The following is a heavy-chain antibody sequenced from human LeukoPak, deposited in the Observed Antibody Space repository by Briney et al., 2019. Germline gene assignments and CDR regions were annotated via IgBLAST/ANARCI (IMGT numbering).Heavy chain of an antibody. CDR3: ARHDYGDYGGLSFDY. CDR2: IYYSGST. J-gene: IGHJ4*02. V-gene: IGHV4-59*01. D-gene: IGHD4-17*01. Sequence: SETLSLTCTVSGGSISSYYWNWIRQPPGKGLEWIGYIYYSGSTNYNPSLKSRVTISVDTSKNQFSLKLSSVTAADTAVYYCARHDYGDYGGLSFDYWGQGTLVTVSS. CDR1: GGSISSYY.